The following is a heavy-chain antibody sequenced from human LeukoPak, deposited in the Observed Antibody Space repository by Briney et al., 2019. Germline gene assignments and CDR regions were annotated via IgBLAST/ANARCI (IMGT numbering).Heavy chain of an antibody. D-gene: IGHD3-3*01. V-gene: IGHV3-23*01. CDR3: AKVTDGGVVIIMFDY. Sequence: GGSLRLSCAASGFTFNSYAMSWVRQAPGKGLEWVSAISGSGGSTYYADSVKGRFTISRDNSKNTLYLQMNSLRAEDTAVYYCAKVTDGGVVIIMFDYWGQGTLVTVSS. CDR1: GFTFNSYA. CDR2: ISGSGGST. J-gene: IGHJ4*02.